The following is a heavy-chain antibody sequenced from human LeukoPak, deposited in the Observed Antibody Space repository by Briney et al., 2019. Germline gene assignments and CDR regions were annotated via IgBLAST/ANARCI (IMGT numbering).Heavy chain of an antibody. Sequence: SETLSLTCTVSGGSLNTPNYYWGWVRQPPGKGLEWIGNIFYRGGTYYSPSPKSRVPISLALSRNQFSLKLNSGTAADTAVYYCGREPIPDYFDTSVSVPYWGEGTLVTVSS. J-gene: IGHJ4*02. V-gene: IGHV4-39*07. CDR1: GGSLNTPNYY. CDR3: GREPIPDYFDTSVSVPY. CDR2: IFYRGGT. D-gene: IGHD2/OR15-2a*01.